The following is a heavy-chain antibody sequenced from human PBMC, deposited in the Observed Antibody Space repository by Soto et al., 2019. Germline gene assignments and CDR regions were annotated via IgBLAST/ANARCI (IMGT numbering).Heavy chain of an antibody. J-gene: IGHJ3*01. Sequence: SETLSLTCDVYGGSFSGYFWNWIRQSPGKGLEWIGKVNHNGRNNYNPSLKSRVTISLDMSKKQISLKLTSVTAADTAVYYCARGGSSDWQVAFDFWGQGTMVTVSS. CDR3: ARGGSSDWQVAFDF. CDR2: VNHNGRN. V-gene: IGHV4-34*01. D-gene: IGHD6-19*01. CDR1: GGSFSGYF.